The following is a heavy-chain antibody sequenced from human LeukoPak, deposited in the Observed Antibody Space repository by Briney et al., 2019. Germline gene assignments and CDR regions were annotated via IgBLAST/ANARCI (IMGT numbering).Heavy chain of an antibody. CDR3: ARVKLVRGVIIYYYMDV. J-gene: IGHJ6*03. D-gene: IGHD3-10*01. CDR1: GGSISSYY. V-gene: IGHV4-39*07. Sequence: SETLSLTCTVSGGSISSYYWGWIRQPPGKGLEWIGSMYYSGGTYYNPSLKSRVTISINTSTTQFSLKLTSVTAADTAVYYCARVKLVRGVIIYYYMDVWGKGTTVTISS. CDR2: MYYSGGT.